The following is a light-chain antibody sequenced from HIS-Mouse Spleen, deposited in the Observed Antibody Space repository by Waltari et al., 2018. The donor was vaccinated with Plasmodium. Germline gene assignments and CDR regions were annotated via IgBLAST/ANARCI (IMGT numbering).Light chain of an antibody. CDR1: QGISSW. V-gene: IGKV1-12*01. CDR3: QQANSFPWT. CDR2: AAS. J-gene: IGKJ1*01. Sequence: DSQLTQSPSSLSAYVGDRVTITCRASQGISSWLAWYQQKPGQAPKLLIYAASSMQSGVPSRFSGSGSGTEFTLTISSLQPEDFATYYCQQANSFPWTFGQGTKVEIK.